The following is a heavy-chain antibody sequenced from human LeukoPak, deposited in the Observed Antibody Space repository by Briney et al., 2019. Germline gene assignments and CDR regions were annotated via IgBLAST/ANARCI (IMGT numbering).Heavy chain of an antibody. V-gene: IGHV3-72*01. Sequence: GGSLSLSCAASGFTFRSYEMNWVRQAPGKGLEWVGRTRIKANSYLPEYAASVKGRCTISRDDSKNSVYLQMNSLKAEDTAVYYCARVDRRGYNFGDGGQGTRVTVSS. CDR2: TRIKANSYLP. D-gene: IGHD3-22*01. CDR3: ARVDRRGYNFGD. CDR1: GFTFRSYE. J-gene: IGHJ4*02.